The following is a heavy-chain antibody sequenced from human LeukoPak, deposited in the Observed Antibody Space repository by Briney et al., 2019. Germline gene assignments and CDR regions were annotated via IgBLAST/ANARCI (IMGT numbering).Heavy chain of an antibody. CDR3: ATSVYGDYRG. D-gene: IGHD4-17*01. CDR1: GYTFTGYY. V-gene: IGHV1-2*02. Sequence: ASVKVSCKASGYTFTGYYMHWVRQAPGQGLEWMGWINPNSGGTNYAQKFQGRVTMTEDTSTDTAYMELSSLRSEDTAVYYCATSVYGDYRGWGQGTLVTVSS. J-gene: IGHJ4*02. CDR2: INPNSGGT.